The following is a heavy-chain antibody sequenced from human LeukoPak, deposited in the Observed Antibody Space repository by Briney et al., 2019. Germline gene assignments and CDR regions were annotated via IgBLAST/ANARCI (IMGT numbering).Heavy chain of an antibody. V-gene: IGHV4-59*01. D-gene: IGHD3-9*01. Sequence: SETLSLTCTVSGGSISSYYWSWIRQPPGKGLEWIGYIYYSGSTNYNPSLKSRVTISVDTSKNQFSLKLSSVTAADTTVYYCARIPGILTGYAFDYWGQGTLVTVSS. CDR1: GGSISSYY. CDR3: ARIPGILTGYAFDY. J-gene: IGHJ4*02. CDR2: IYYSGST.